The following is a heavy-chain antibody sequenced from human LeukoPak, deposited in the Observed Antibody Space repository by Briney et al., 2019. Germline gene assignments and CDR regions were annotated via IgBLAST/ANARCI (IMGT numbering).Heavy chain of an antibody. D-gene: IGHD4-17*01. CDR1: GGSISSYY. J-gene: IGHJ5*02. Sequence: SETLSLTCTVSGGSISSYYWSWIRQPPGKGLEWIGEINHSGSTNYNPSLKSRVTISVDTSKNQFSLKLSSVTAADTAVYYCARRAIPMTTVTTAWFDPWGQGTLVTVSS. V-gene: IGHV4-34*01. CDR2: INHSGST. CDR3: ARRAIPMTTVTTAWFDP.